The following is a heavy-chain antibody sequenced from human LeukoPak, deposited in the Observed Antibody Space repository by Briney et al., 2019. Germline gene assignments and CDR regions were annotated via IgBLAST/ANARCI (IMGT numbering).Heavy chain of an antibody. D-gene: IGHD3-22*01. CDR2: IYHSGST. J-gene: IGHJ3*02. Sequence: PSGTLSLTCAVSGGSISSSNWWSWVRQPPGKGLEWIGEIYHSGSTNYNPSLKSRVTISVDKSKNQFSLKLSSVTAADTAVYYCARHDPGDYYDSSGGAFDIWGQGTMVTVSS. CDR3: ARHDPGDYYDSSGGAFDI. CDR1: GGSISSSNW. V-gene: IGHV4-4*02.